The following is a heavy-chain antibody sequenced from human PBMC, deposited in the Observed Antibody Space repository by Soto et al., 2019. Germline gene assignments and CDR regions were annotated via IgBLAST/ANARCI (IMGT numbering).Heavy chain of an antibody. J-gene: IGHJ4*02. Sequence: EVPLVESGGGLVKPGGSLRLSCAASGFTFSSYSMNWVRQAPGKGLEWVSSISSSSSYIYYADSVKGRFTISRDNAKNSLYLQMNSLRAEDTAVYYCARDKRSSGWYEDYWGQGTLVTVSS. D-gene: IGHD6-19*01. CDR1: GFTFSSYS. CDR3: ARDKRSSGWYEDY. CDR2: ISSSSSYI. V-gene: IGHV3-21*01.